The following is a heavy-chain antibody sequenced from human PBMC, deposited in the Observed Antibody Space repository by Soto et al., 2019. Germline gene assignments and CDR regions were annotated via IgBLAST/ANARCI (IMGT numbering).Heavy chain of an antibody. CDR3: ARKPSIFGVIGSEPGWFDP. Sequence: GESLKISCKGSGYSFTSYWIGWVRQMPGKGLEWMGIIYPGDSDTRYSPSFQGQVTISADKSISTAYLQWSSLKASDTAMYYCARKPSIFGVIGSEPGWFDPWGQGTLVTVSS. CDR1: GYSFTSYW. CDR2: IYPGDSDT. J-gene: IGHJ5*02. D-gene: IGHD3-3*01. V-gene: IGHV5-51*01.